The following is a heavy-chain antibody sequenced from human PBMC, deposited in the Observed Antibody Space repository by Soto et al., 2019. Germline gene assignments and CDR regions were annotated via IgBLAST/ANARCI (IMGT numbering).Heavy chain of an antibody. CDR1: GDSISSNIAA. Sequence: PSQTLSLTCAISGDSISSNIAAWNWIRQSPSRGLEWLGRTYYRSKWYNDYAVSVKSRITINPDTSKNQFSLQLNSVTPEDTAVYYCARDLASVRFLNWFDPWGQGTLVTVSS. J-gene: IGHJ5*02. CDR2: TYYRSKWYN. V-gene: IGHV6-1*01. D-gene: IGHD3-3*01. CDR3: ARDLASVRFLNWFDP.